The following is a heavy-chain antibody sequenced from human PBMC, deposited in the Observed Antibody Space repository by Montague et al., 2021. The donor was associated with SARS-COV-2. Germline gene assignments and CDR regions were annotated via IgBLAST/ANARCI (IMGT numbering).Heavy chain of an antibody. V-gene: IGHV4-59*01. D-gene: IGHD2-15*01. J-gene: IGHJ4*02. CDR2: IFYTGST. CDR1: GGSTSNYY. Sequence: SETLSLTCSVSGGSTSNYYWTWIRQSPGKGLQWIGYIFYTGSTKFNPSLKSRVFMSPDTSKTHFSLRLSAVTAADTARYYCARAQNICFIANCVNYFDLWGLGALVTVSS. CDR3: ARAQNICFIANCVNYFDL.